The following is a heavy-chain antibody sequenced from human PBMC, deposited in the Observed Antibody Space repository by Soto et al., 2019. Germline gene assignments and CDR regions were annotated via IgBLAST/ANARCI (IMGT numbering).Heavy chain of an antibody. D-gene: IGHD5-12*01. V-gene: IGHV3-23*01. CDR1: GFTFSSYA. J-gene: IGHJ3*02. Sequence: GGSLRLSCAASGFTFSSYAMSWVRQAPGKGLEWVSAISGSGGSTYYADSVKGRFTISRDNSKNTLYLQMNSLRAEDTAVYYCAKDGRYSGYDSDAFDIWGQGTMVTVSS. CDR2: ISGSGGST. CDR3: AKDGRYSGYDSDAFDI.